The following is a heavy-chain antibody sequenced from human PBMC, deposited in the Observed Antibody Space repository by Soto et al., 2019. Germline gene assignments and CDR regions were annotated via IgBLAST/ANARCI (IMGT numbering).Heavy chain of an antibody. J-gene: IGHJ4*02. D-gene: IGHD1-1*01. CDR3: ARINAKGVLTNDQLDY. CDR2: ISYSGDST. Sequence: GGSLRLSCAASGFTFRNYAMTWVRQAPGKGLEWVSAISYSGDSTYYGDSAKGRFTISRDNSKNTLYLQMSSLRAEDTAVYYCARINAKGVLTNDQLDYWGQGTLVTVSS. CDR1: GFTFRNYA. V-gene: IGHV3-23*01.